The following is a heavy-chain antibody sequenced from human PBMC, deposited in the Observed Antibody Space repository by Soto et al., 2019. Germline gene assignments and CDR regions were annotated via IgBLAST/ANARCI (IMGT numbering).Heavy chain of an antibody. CDR1: GGPINNYY. Sequence: SETLSLTCTVSGGPINNYYWSWIRQSPGRGLECIGYIFYNGSTNYNPSLKSRVSISVDTSKSQFSLRLSSVSAADTAVYYCGRLRMYTFGTYYRFIDYWGQGNMVTVSS. D-gene: IGHD3-10*01. CDR2: IFYNGST. V-gene: IGHV4-59*01. J-gene: IGHJ4*02. CDR3: GRLRMYTFGTYYRFIDY.